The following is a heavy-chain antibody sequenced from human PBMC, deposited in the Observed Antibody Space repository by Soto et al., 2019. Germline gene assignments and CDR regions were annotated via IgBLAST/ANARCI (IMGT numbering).Heavy chain of an antibody. D-gene: IGHD5-12*01. CDR1: GGSISSGGYY. CDR2: IYYSGST. Sequence: QVQLQESGPGLVKPSQTLSLTCTVSGGSISSGGYYWSWIRQHPGKGLEWIGYIYYSGSTYYNPSLKSRVTISVHTSKNQVSLKLSSVTAADTAVYYCARGDCVSTTHFDYWGQGTLVTVSS. CDR3: ARGDCVSTTHFDY. V-gene: IGHV4-31*03. J-gene: IGHJ4*02.